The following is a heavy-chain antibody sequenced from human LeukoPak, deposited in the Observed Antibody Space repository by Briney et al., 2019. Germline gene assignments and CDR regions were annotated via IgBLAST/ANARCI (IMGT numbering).Heavy chain of an antibody. J-gene: IGHJ4*02. CDR2: ISSSSRYT. CDR1: GFTFSDYY. Sequence: GGSLRLSCAASGFTFSDYYMSWIRQAPGEGLEWVSYISSSSRYTDYADSVKGRFTLSRDNAKNSLYLQMNSLRAEDTAVYYCVRGAYCNGGSCYGGYWGQGTLVTVSS. V-gene: IGHV3-11*06. CDR3: VRGAYCNGGSCYGGY. D-gene: IGHD2-15*01.